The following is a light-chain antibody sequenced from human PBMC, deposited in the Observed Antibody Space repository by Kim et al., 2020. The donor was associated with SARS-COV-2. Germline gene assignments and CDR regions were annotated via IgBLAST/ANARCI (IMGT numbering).Light chain of an antibody. CDR1: QSISSW. CDR3: QQYNSFPWT. CDR2: KAS. J-gene: IGKJ1*01. Sequence: ASVGDRITVTCRASQSISSWLAWYQQKPGKAPKLLIYKASSLESGVPSRFSSSGSGTEFTLTISSLQPDDFATYCCQQYNSFPWTFGQGTKVDIK. V-gene: IGKV1-5*03.